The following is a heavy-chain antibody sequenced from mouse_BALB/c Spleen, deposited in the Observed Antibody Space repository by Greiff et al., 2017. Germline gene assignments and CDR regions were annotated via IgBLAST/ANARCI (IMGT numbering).Heavy chain of an antibody. D-gene: IGHD1-1*01. Sequence: EVKLMESGPELVKPGASVKMSCKASGYTFTSYVMHWVKQKPGQGLEWIGYINPYNDGTKYNEKFKGKATLTSDKSSSTAYMELSSLTSEDSAVYYCARGSYTYYFDYWGQGTTLTVSS. CDR3: ARGSYTYYFDY. CDR2: INPYNDGT. J-gene: IGHJ2*01. CDR1: GYTFTSYV. V-gene: IGHV1-14*01.